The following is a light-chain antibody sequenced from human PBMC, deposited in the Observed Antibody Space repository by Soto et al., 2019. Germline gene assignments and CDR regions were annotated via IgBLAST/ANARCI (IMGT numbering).Light chain of an antibody. CDR3: FSHRRGDSHV. V-gene: IGLV2-14*01. CDR1: SSDVGAYNY. J-gene: IGLJ1*01. Sequence: QSVLTQPASVSGSPGQSITISCTGTSSDVGAYNYVSWYQQYPGKAPKLMIYGVTNRPSGVSNRFSGSKTGNTASLTISGLQAEDEADYYCFSHRRGDSHVFGTGPKVTVL. CDR2: GVT.